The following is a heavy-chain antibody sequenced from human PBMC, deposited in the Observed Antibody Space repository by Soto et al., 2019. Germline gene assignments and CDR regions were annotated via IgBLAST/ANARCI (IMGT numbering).Heavy chain of an antibody. V-gene: IGHV3-9*01. Sequence: EVQLVESGGGLVQPGRSVRLSCAASGFTFDDYGMHWVRQAPGKGLEWVSGISWNSGSIGYADSVKGRFIISRDNAKNSVYLQMNNLRPEDTAFYFCAKVSTTHTFGPLDPRGQGTLVTVSS. CDR1: GFTFDDYG. CDR3: AKVSTTHTFGPLDP. D-gene: IGHD1-1*01. CDR2: ISWNSGSI. J-gene: IGHJ5*02.